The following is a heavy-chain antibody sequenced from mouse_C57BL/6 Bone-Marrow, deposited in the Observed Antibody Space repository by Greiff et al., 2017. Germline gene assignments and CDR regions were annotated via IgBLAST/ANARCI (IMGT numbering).Heavy chain of an antibody. CDR1: GFNIKDDY. CDR2: IDPENGDT. Sequence: VQLQQSGAELVRPGASVKLSCTASGFNIKDDYMHWVKQRPEQGLEWIGWIDPENGDTEYASKFQGKATITADTSSNTAYLQLSSLTSDDTAVYYCTPYYYGSSYGYWGQGTTLTVSS. V-gene: IGHV14-4*01. D-gene: IGHD1-1*01. J-gene: IGHJ2*01. CDR3: TPYYYGSSYGY.